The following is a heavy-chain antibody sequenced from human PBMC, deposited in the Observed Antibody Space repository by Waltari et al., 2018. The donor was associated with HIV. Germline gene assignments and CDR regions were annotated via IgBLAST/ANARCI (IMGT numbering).Heavy chain of an antibody. CDR2: IWYDGTNK. J-gene: IGHJ3*02. CDR1: GLPFSSHG. CDR3: VRDLGIVVVQDAFDI. D-gene: IGHD2-2*03. Sequence: QVQLVESGGGVVQPGRSLSISLAASGLPFSSHGMHWVRQAPGKGLEWVAVIWYDGTNKYYADSVKGRFTISRDNSKNTLYLQMNSLRAEDTALYYCVRDLGIVVVQDAFDIWGQGTLVTVSS. V-gene: IGHV3-33*01.